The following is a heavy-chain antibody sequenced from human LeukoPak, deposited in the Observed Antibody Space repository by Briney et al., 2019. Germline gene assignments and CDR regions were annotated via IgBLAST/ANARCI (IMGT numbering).Heavy chain of an antibody. CDR2: ISDDGGAT. CDR1: GFTFSNYA. J-gene: IGHJ3*02. CDR3: ARDRPNVAFDI. Sequence: PGGSLRLSCVASGFTFSNYAMSWVRQAPGKGLEWVSAISDDGGATYHADSVKGRFTISRDNPKNTLYLQMNSLRAEDTAVYYCARDRPNVAFDIWGQGTMVTVSS. V-gene: IGHV3-23*01. D-gene: IGHD6-6*01.